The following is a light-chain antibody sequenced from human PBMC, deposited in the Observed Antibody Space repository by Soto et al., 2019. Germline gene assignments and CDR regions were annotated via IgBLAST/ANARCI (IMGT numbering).Light chain of an antibody. Sequence: SYELTQPPSVSVSPGQTASITCSGDALAKQYAYWYQQKAGHAPILVIDKDTERPSGIPERFSGSSSGTTVTLTISGVQAEDEADYYCQSADISGPYVFGIGTKLTVL. CDR3: QSADISGPYV. V-gene: IGLV3-25*03. CDR2: KDT. CDR1: ALAKQY. J-gene: IGLJ1*01.